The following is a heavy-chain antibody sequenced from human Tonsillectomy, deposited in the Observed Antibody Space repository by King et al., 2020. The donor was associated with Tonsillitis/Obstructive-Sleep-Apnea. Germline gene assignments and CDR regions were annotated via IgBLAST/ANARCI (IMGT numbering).Heavy chain of an antibody. CDR2: IYYSGST. CDR3: ARVRRNKDYSNYVLWFDP. CDR1: GGSISSYY. J-gene: IGHJ5*02. Sequence: VQLQESGPGLVKPSETLSLTCTVSGGSISSYYWSWIRQPPGKGLEWIGYIYYSGSTNYNPSLKSRVTISVDTSKNQFSLKLSSVTAADTAVYYCARVRRNKDYSNYVLWFDPWGQGTLVTVSS. V-gene: IGHV4-59*01. D-gene: IGHD4-11*01.